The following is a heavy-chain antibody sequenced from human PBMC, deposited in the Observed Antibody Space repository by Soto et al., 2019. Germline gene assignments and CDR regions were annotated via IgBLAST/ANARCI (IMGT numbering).Heavy chain of an antibody. J-gene: IGHJ4*02. CDR3: AIAISDFEYSSAPIDY. D-gene: IGHD6-6*01. CDR2: ISSSSSNI. CDR1: GFTFSSYS. V-gene: IGHV3-21*01. Sequence: GGSLRLSCAASGFTFSSYSMNWVRQAPGKGLEWVSSISSSSSNIYYADSVKGRFTISRDNAKNSLYLQMNSLRAEDTAVYYCAIAISDFEYSSAPIDYWGQGTLVTVSS.